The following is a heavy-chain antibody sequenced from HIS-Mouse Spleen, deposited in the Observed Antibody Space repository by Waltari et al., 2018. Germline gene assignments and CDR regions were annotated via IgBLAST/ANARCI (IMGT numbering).Heavy chain of an antibody. CDR3: ARSPYYDFWSGYSDNWFDP. V-gene: IGHV4-31*03. CDR1: AGSISSGGYY. Sequence: QVQLQESGPGLLTPSQTLSLTCPVSAGSISSGGYYWRWIRTHPGTGLEWIGYIYSSGSTYYNPSLKSRVTISVDTSKNQFSLKLSSVTAADTAVYYCARSPYYDFWSGYSDNWFDPWGQGTLVTVSS. J-gene: IGHJ5*02. CDR2: IYSSGST. D-gene: IGHD3-3*01.